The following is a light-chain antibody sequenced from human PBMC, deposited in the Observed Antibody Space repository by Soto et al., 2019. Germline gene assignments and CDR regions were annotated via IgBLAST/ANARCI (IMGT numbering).Light chain of an antibody. CDR3: KSYPGSNTHV. Sequence: QSALTQPASVSGSAGQSITILCSGTMRDVGAYNLVSWYQQHPGTAPKLIIYEVRNRPSGISSRFPGSRSGHTASLTVSGAQAADEVDYFCKSYPGSNTHVFGSGTKLTVL. V-gene: IGLV2-14*01. CDR2: EVR. CDR1: MRDVGAYNL. J-gene: IGLJ1*01.